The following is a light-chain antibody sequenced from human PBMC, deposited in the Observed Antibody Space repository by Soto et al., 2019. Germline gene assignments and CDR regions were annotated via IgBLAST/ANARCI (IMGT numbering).Light chain of an antibody. V-gene: IGKV1-39*01. Sequence: DIQMTQSPSSLSASVGDRVTITCRASQSITTYLNWYQQTSGEAPKLLIYAAARLQGGVPSRFSGSGSGTDFTLTIGSLKPDDFATYYCQQSYSTPITFGQGTRLEIK. CDR1: QSITTY. J-gene: IGKJ5*01. CDR2: AAA. CDR3: QQSYSTPIT.